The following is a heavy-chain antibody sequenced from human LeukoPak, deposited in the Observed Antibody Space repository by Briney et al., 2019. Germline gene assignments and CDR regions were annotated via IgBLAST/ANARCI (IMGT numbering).Heavy chain of an antibody. D-gene: IGHD6-13*01. V-gene: IGHV3-23*01. J-gene: IGHJ5*02. CDR2: ISGSGGST. CDR1: GFTFSGYA. Sequence: GGSLRLSRAASGFTFSGYAMSWVRQAPGKGLEWVSAISGSGGSTYYADSVKGRFTISRDNSKNTLYLQMNSLRAEDTAVYYCAKNQQLVLNWFDPWGQGTLVTVSS. CDR3: AKNQQLVLNWFDP.